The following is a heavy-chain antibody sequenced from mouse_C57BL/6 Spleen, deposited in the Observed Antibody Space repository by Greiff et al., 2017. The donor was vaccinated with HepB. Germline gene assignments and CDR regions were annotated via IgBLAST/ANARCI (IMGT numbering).Heavy chain of an antibody. J-gene: IGHJ1*03. CDR1: GYTFTSYW. D-gene: IGHD2-3*01. Sequence: VQLQQSGAELVKPGASVKMSCKASGYTFTSYWITWVKQRPGQGLEWIGDIYPGSGSTNYNEKFKSKATLTVDTSSSTAYMQLSSLTSEDSAVYYCARMGVCDGYYGGIDVWGTGTTVTVSS. CDR3: ARMGVCDGYYGGIDV. CDR2: IYPGSGST. V-gene: IGHV1-55*01.